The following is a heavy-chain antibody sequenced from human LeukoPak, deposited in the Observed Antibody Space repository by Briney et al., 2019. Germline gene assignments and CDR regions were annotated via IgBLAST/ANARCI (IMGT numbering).Heavy chain of an antibody. CDR2: ISSSGSTI. D-gene: IGHD1-14*01. CDR3: TKAGSSTTIPGYFDD. Sequence: GGSLRLSCAASGFTFSSYEMNWVRQAPGKGLEWVSYISSSGSTIYYADSVKGRFTISRDNAKNSLYLQMNSLRAEDTAIYYCTKAGSSTTIPGYFDDWGQGTLVTVSP. CDR1: GFTFSSYE. V-gene: IGHV3-48*03. J-gene: IGHJ4*02.